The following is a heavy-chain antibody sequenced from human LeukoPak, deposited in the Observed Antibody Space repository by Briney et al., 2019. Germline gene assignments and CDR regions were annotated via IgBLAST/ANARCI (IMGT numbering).Heavy chain of an antibody. J-gene: IGHJ3*02. CDR2: MYHSGNT. D-gene: IGHD2-8*01. CDR1: GGSISSYY. V-gene: IGHV4-59*08. CDR3: ACLSSNGRRAFDI. Sequence: SETLSLTCTVSGGSISSYYWTWIRQPPGKGLEWIGYMYHSGNTNYNPSLRSRVTMSVDTSKSQFSLKLTLVTAADTAVYYCACLSSNGRRAFDIWGQGTMVTVSS.